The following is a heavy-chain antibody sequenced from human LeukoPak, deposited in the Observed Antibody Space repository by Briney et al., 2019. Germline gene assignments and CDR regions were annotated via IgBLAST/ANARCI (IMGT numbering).Heavy chain of an antibody. D-gene: IGHD3-22*01. CDR1: SGSISSSSYY. J-gene: IGHJ2*01. Sequence: SETLSLTCTVSSGSISSSSYYWGWIRQPPGKGLEWIGSIYYSGSTYYHPSLKSRVTISVDTSKNQFSLKLSSVTAADTAVYYCARGVTMIVVVIHDWYFDLWGRGTLVTVSS. CDR2: IYYSGST. CDR3: ARGVTMIVVVIHDWYFDL. V-gene: IGHV4-39*01.